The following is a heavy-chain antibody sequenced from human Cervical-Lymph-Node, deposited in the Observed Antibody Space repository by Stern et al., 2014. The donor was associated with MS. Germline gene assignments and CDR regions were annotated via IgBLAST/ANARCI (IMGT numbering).Heavy chain of an antibody. V-gene: IGHV4-30-4*01. CDR3: ARMKTGLRENRGFDF. CDR2: IYYSGRN. CDR1: GDSINSCDFH. Sequence: QLQLQESGPGLVKPSETLSLTCTVSGDSINSCDFHWSWVRQSPGMGLVWIGYIYYSGRNYSNPSLKSRVTMSIDTSTNQFSLNLTSVTAADTALYFCARMKTGLRENRGFDFWGQGTQVTVSS. D-gene: IGHD4-17*01. J-gene: IGHJ4*02.